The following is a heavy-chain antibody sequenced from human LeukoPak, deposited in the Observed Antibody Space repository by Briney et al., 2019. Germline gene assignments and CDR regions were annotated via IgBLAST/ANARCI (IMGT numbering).Heavy chain of an antibody. Sequence: SETLSLTCTVSGGSISSGDYYWNWIRQPPGKGLEWIGYIYHGGSTYYNPSLKSRVTMSVDRSKNQFSLKLSSVTAADTAVYYCASSTYYYDSSGYYYVGYFQHWGQGTLVTVSS. CDR2: IYHGGST. D-gene: IGHD3-22*01. CDR3: ASSTYYYDSSGYYYVGYFQH. V-gene: IGHV4-30-2*01. J-gene: IGHJ1*01. CDR1: GGSISSGDYY.